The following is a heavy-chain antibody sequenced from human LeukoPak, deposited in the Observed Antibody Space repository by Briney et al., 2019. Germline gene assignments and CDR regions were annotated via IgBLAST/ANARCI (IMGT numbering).Heavy chain of an antibody. D-gene: IGHD3-16*01. J-gene: IGHJ4*02. CDR1: GIMFSGYW. CDR3: ASDGGPFDH. CDR2: IKQHGTER. Sequence: PGGSLRLSCTASGIMFSGYWMSWVRQAPGKGLEWVANIKQHGTERYYVDSVKGRFTISRDDAKKSVYLQMNSLRAEDTAVYYCASDGGPFDHWGQGILVTVAP. V-gene: IGHV3-7*01.